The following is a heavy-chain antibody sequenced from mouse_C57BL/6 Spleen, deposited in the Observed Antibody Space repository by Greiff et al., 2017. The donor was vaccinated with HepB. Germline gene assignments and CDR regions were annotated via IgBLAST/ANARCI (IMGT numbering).Heavy chain of an antibody. CDR3: VRHDARAMDY. Sequence: GGGLVQPKGSLKLSCAASGFSFNTYAMNWVRQAPGKGLEWVARIRSKSNNYATYYADSVKDRFTISRDDSESMLYLQMNNLKTEDTAMYYCVRHDARAMDYWGQGTSVTVSS. J-gene: IGHJ4*01. V-gene: IGHV10-1*01. CDR2: IRSKSNNYAT. CDR1: GFSFNTYA.